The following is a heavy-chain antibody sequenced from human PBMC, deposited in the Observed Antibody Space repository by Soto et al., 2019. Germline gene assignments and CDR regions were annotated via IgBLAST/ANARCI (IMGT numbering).Heavy chain of an antibody. CDR1: GYSFTSYW. J-gene: IGHJ6*03. V-gene: IGHV5-51*01. CDR2: IYPGDSDT. CDR3: ARHAPHYYYYYYMDV. Sequence: GESLKISCKGSGYSFTSYWIGWVRQMPGKGLEWMGIIYPGDSDTRYSPSFQGQVTISADKSISTAYLQWSSLKASDTAMYYCARHAPHYYYYYYMDVWGKGTTVTVS.